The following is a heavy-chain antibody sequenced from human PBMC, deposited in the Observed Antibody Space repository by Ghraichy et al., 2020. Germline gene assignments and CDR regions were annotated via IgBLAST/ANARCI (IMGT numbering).Heavy chain of an antibody. Sequence: ESLNISCTVSGAPISYKDWTWVRQPPGKGLEWIGYIHYSGSTTYKSSLKSRVTISVDTSKNQLSLRLTSVTTADTAVYYCARSSGSSVYYYYGMDLWGQGTTVTVSS. CDR2: IHYSGST. J-gene: IGHJ6*02. CDR3: ARSSGSSVYYYYGMDL. V-gene: IGHV4-59*01. CDR1: GAPISYKD. D-gene: IGHD1-26*01.